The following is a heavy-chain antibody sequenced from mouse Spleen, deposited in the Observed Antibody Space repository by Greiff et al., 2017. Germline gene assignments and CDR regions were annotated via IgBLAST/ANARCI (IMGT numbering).Heavy chain of an antibody. CDR3: ARTFWDEGFAY. CDR1: GYTFTSYW. Sequence: QQSCKASGYTFTSYWMHWVKQRPGQGLEWIGEINPSNGRTNYNEKFKSKATLTVDKSSSTAYMQLSSLTSEDSAVYYCARTFWDEGFAYWGQGTLVTVSA. V-gene: IGHV1S81*02. D-gene: IGHD4-1*01. J-gene: IGHJ3*01. CDR2: INPSNGRT.